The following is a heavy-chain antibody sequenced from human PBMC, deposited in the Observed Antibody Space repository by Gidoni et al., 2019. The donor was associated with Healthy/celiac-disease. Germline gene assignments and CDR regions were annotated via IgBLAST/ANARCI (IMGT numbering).Heavy chain of an antibody. D-gene: IGHD2-8*01. CDR1: GYTFTGYY. Sequence: QVQLVQSGAEVKKPGASVKVSCKASGYTFTGYYMHWVRQAPGQGLEWMGWINPNSGGTNYAQKFQGRVTMTRDTSISTAYMELSRLRSDDTAVYYCARDYRPNGVCYTFDYWGQGTLVTVSS. CDR3: ARDYRPNGVCYTFDY. J-gene: IGHJ4*02. CDR2: INPNSGGT. V-gene: IGHV1-2*02.